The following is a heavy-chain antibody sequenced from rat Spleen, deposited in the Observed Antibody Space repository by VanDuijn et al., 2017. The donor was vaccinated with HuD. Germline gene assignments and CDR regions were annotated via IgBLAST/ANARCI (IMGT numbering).Heavy chain of an antibody. V-gene: IGHV4-2*01. CDR1: GFNFNDHW. CDR2: VNKDSSIK. J-gene: IGHJ4*01. Sequence: EVKLVESGGGLVQPGRSLKLSCAASGFNFNDHWMGWVRQAPGKGLEWIGEVNKDSSIKKYSPSLKDKFTISRDNVQNTLYLQMNKLGSEDTGTYYCARRVDAWGQGASVTVSS. CDR3: ARRVDA.